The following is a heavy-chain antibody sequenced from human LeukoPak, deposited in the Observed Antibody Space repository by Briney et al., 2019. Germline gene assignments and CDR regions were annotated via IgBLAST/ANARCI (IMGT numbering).Heavy chain of an antibody. CDR1: GFTFSSYG. CDR3: ASTLVCSGGSCYSDY. CDR2: IYSGGST. J-gene: IGHJ4*02. V-gene: IGHV3-NL1*01. D-gene: IGHD2-15*01. Sequence: GGSLRLSCAASGFTFSSYGMHWVRQAPGKGLEWVSVIYSGGSTYYADSVKGRFTISRDNSKDTLYLQMNSLRAEDTAVYYCASTLVCSGGSCYSDYWGQGTLVTVSS.